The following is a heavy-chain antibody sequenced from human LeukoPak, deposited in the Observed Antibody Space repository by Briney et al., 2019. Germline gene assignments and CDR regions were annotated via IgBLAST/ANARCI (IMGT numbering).Heavy chain of an antibody. CDR3: ARDPPAYYYDSSGNDAFDI. Sequence: ASVKVSCKASGYTFTSYGISWVRQAPGQGLEWIGWISAYNGNTNYAQKLQGRVTMTTDTSTSTAYMELRSLRSDDTAVYYCARDPPAYYYDSSGNDAFDIWGQGTMVTVSS. V-gene: IGHV1-18*01. D-gene: IGHD3-22*01. CDR1: GYTFTSYG. CDR2: ISAYNGNT. J-gene: IGHJ3*02.